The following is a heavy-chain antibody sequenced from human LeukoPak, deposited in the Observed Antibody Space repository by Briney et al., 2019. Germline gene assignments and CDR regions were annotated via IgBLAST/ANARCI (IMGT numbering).Heavy chain of an antibody. V-gene: IGHV1-18*01. CDR2: ISAYTGDT. J-gene: IGHJ5*02. CDR1: GYTFSSYS. D-gene: IGHD1-26*01. CDR3: ARDPRVGSYNFNWFDP. Sequence: ASVNVSCKASGYTFSSYSIAWVRQAPGQGPEWVGWISAYTGDTNYAQKVQGRVTMTTDTLTSTAYMQLRSLRSDDTALYFCARDPRVGSYNFNWFDPWGPGTLVTVSS.